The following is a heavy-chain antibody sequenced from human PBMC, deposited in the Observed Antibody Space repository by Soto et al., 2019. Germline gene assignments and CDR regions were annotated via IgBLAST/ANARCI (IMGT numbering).Heavy chain of an antibody. CDR3: ARELGQQWVDTWSGP. Sequence: ASVKVSCKASGYTFTSYGISWVRQAPGQGLEWMGIINPSGGSTSYAQKFQGRVTMTRDTSTSTVYMELSSLRSEDTAVYYCARELGQQWVDTWSGPWGQGTLVTVSS. V-gene: IGHV1-46*01. CDR2: INPSGGST. D-gene: IGHD6-19*01. J-gene: IGHJ5*02. CDR1: GYTFTSYG.